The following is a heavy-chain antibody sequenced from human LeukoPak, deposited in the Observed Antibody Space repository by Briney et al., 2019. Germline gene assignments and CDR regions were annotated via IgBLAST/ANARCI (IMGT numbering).Heavy chain of an antibody. V-gene: IGHV4-61*02. CDR3: ARHSAHSSTNDAFDI. CDR2: IYTSGST. Sequence: SQTLSLTCTVSGGSISSGSYYWSWIRQPAGKGLEWIGRIYTSGSTNYNPSLKSRVTILIDTSKNQFSLKLSSVTAADTAVYYCARHSAHSSTNDAFDIWGQGTMVTVSS. CDR1: GGSISSGSYY. D-gene: IGHD6-13*01. J-gene: IGHJ3*02.